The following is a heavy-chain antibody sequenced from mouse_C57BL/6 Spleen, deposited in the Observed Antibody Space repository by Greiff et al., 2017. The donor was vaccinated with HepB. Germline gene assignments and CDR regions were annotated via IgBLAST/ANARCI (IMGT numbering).Heavy chain of an antibody. CDR1: GYTFTSYT. CDR2: INPSSGYT. J-gene: IGHJ3*01. Sequence: VQLQESGAELARPGASVKMSCKASGYTFTSYTMHWVKQRPGQGLEWIGYINPSSGYTKYNQKFKDKATLTADKSSSTAYMQLSSLTSEDSAVYYCASSIPYYYGSGGFAYWGQGTLVTVSA. V-gene: IGHV1-4*01. CDR3: ASSIPYYYGSGGFAY. D-gene: IGHD1-1*01.